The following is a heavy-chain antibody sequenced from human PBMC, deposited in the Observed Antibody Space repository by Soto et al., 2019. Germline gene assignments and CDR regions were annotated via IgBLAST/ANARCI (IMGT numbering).Heavy chain of an antibody. J-gene: IGHJ4*02. D-gene: IGHD3-10*01. CDR2: IYYSGST. CDR3: AREDGSGGGVDY. V-gene: IGHV4-31*03. CDR1: GGSISSGGYY. Sequence: SETLSLTCTVSGGSISSGGYYWSWIRQHPGKGLEWIGYIYYSGSTYYNPSLKSRVTISVDTSKNQFSLKLSSVTAADTAVYYCAREDGSGGGVDYWGQGTLVTVSS.